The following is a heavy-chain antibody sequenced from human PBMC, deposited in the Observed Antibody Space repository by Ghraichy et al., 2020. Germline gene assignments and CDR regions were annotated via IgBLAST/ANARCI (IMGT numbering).Heavy chain of an antibody. CDR2: INHSGST. CDR1: GGSFSGYY. Sequence: SETLSLTCAVYGGSFSGYYWSWIRQPPGKGLEWIGEINHSGSTNYNPSLKSRVTISVDTSKNQFSLKLSSVTAADTAVYYCARVPIDYDFWSGKFDYWGQGTLVTVSS. J-gene: IGHJ4*02. V-gene: IGHV4-34*01. D-gene: IGHD3-3*01. CDR3: ARVPIDYDFWSGKFDY.